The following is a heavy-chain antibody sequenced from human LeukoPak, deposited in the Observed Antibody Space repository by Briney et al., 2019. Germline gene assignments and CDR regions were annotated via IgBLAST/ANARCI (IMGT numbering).Heavy chain of an antibody. CDR1: GFTFSAYW. D-gene: IGHD6-13*01. J-gene: IGHJ4*02. Sequence: GGSLRLSCVGSGFTFSAYWMGWVSQAPGQGLEYVSHMSNDGSYTVYADSVKGRFTISRENAKNTVYLQMNSLRAEDTAVYYCARGGDSSNWYPGYFDYWRQGALVTVSS. CDR2: MSNDGSYT. CDR3: ARGGDSSNWYPGYFDY. V-gene: IGHV3-74*01.